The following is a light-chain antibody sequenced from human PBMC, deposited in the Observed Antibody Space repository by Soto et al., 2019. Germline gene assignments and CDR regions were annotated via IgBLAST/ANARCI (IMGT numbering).Light chain of an antibody. J-gene: IGKJ1*01. CDR1: QSVGSN. V-gene: IGKV3-15*01. CDR3: QQYSNWPPGT. Sequence: EIVMTQSPATLSVSPGERATLSCRASQSVGSNLAWYQQKPGQAPRLLIYGASTRATGIPARFSGSGSGTDFTLTISSLQSEDFAFYYCQQYSNWPPGTFGQGTKVEVK. CDR2: GAS.